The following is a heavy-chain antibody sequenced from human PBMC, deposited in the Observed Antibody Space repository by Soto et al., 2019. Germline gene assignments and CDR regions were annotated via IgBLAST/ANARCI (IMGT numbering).Heavy chain of an antibody. J-gene: IGHJ4*02. CDR2: ISYDGSNT. Sequence: VQLVESGGGVVQPGRSLRLSCVASGFTFSSYGMHWVRQAPGKGLEWVAIISYDGSNTYYADSVKGRFTISRDNSKNTLYLQMNSLRAEDTSVYYCAKEGGLSGSYYISSSYYFDCWGQGTLVTVSS. CDR3: AKEGGLSGSYYISSSYYFDC. V-gene: IGHV3-30*18. D-gene: IGHD1-26*01. CDR1: GFTFSSYG.